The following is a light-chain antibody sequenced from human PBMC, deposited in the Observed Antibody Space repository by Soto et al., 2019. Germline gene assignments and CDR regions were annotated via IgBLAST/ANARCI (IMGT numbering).Light chain of an antibody. CDR1: QSLSSSY. Sequence: EIVLTQSPDTLSLAPGDTATLSCRASQSLSSSYLAWYQQRPGQAPRLLIYGASSRATGIPDRFRGSGSGTDFTLTISRLEPEDFAVYYCQQRSNWPRFTFGPGTKVDIK. V-gene: IGKV3D-20*02. CDR3: QQRSNWPRFT. J-gene: IGKJ3*01. CDR2: GAS.